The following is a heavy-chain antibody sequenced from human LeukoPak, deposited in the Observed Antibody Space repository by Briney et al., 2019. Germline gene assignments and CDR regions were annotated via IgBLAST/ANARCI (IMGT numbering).Heavy chain of an antibody. CDR2: INPNSGGT. D-gene: IGHD3-22*01. Sequence: ASVKVSCKASGYTFTGYYMHWVRQAPGQGLEWMGWINPNSGGTNYAQKFQGRVTMTRDTSISTAYRELSRLRSDDTAVYYCARGDWNYYDSSGQIDYWGQGTLVTVSS. CDR1: GYTFTGYY. CDR3: ARGDWNYYDSSGQIDY. V-gene: IGHV1-2*02. J-gene: IGHJ4*02.